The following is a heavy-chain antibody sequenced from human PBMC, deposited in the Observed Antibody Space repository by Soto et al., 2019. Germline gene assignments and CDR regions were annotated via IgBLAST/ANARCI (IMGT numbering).Heavy chain of an antibody. V-gene: IGHV4-39*01. CDR1: GGSISSSSYY. J-gene: IGHJ2*01. D-gene: IGHD2-15*01. Sequence: QLQLQESGPGLVKPSETLSLTCTVSGGSISSSSYYWGWIRQPPGKGLEWIGSIYYSGSTYYNPSLKSRVTISVDTSKNQFSLKLSSVTAADTAVYYCARHKKGVVVVAATRGWYFDLWGRGTLVTVSS. CDR3: ARHKKGVVVVAATRGWYFDL. CDR2: IYYSGST.